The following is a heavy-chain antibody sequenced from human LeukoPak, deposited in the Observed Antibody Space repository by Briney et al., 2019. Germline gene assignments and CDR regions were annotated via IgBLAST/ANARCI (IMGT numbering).Heavy chain of an antibody. CDR3: ARGETYSFDH. V-gene: IGHV6-1*01. CDR1: GDSVSSSIGA. J-gene: IGHJ4*02. D-gene: IGHD2-15*01. CDR2: TYYRSKWYN. Sequence: SQTLSLTCAISGDSVSSSIGAWNWVRQSPSRGLEWLGRTYYRSKWYNDYAASVKSRITINPDTSRNQFSLQLNSVTPDDTAAYYCARGETYSFDHWGQGTLVTVSS.